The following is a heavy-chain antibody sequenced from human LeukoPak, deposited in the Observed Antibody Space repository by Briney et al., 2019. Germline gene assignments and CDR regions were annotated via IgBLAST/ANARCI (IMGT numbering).Heavy chain of an antibody. J-gene: IGHJ6*02. Sequence: GGSLRLSCAASGFIFSIYTMNWVRQAPGKGLVWVSRINSDGSSTSYADSVKGRFTISRDNAKNTLYLQMNSLRAEDTAVYYCARGGPNGLPGYYGMDVWGQGTTVTVSS. V-gene: IGHV3-74*01. CDR1: GFIFSIYT. CDR3: ARGGPNGLPGYYGMDV. D-gene: IGHD2-8*01. CDR2: INSDGSST.